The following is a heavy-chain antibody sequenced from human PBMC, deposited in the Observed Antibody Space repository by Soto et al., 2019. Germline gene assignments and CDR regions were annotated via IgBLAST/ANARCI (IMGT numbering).Heavy chain of an antibody. J-gene: IGHJ3*02. V-gene: IGHV3-13*01. Sequence: GGSLRLCCAASGFTFSSYDMHWVRQATGKGLEWVSAIGTAGDTYYPGSVKGRFTISRENAKNSLYLQMNSLRAEDTAVYYCARGSLSSITMIVVPTPGAFAIWGQGTMVTVSS. CDR3: ARGSLSSITMIVVPTPGAFAI. CDR1: GFTFSSYD. D-gene: IGHD3-22*01. CDR2: IGTAGDT.